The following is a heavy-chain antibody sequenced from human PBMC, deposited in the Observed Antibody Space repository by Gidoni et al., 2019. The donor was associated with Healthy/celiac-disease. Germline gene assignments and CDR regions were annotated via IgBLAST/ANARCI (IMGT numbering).Heavy chain of an antibody. V-gene: IGHV4-34*01. J-gene: IGHJ4*02. D-gene: IGHD5-12*01. CDR2: INHSGST. Sequence: QVQLQQWGAGLLKPSETLSLTCAVYVGSFSGYYWRWIRQPPGKGLEWIGEINHSGSTNYNPSLKSRVTISVDTSKNQFSLKLSSVTAADTAVYYCARVSGYSGYESFDYWGQGTLVTVSS. CDR1: VGSFSGYY. CDR3: ARVSGYSGYESFDY.